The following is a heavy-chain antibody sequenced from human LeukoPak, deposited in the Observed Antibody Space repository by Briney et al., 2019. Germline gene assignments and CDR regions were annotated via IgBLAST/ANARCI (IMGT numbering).Heavy chain of an antibody. CDR3: ARARYYYDSSGSFFDY. CDR2: INHSGGT. J-gene: IGHJ4*02. CDR1: GGSFSGYY. D-gene: IGHD3-22*01. Sequence: SETLSLTCAVYGGSFSGYYWSWIRQPPGKGLEWIGEINHSGGTNYNPSLKSRVTISVDTSKNQFSLKLSSVTAADTAVYYCARARYYYDSSGSFFDYWGQGTLVTVSS. V-gene: IGHV4-34*01.